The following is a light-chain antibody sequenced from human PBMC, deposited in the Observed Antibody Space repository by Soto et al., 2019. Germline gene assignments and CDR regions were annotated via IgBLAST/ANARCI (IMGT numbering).Light chain of an antibody. V-gene: IGLV9-49*01. J-gene: IGLJ2*01. CDR3: GADHGGGSNLVVV. CDR2: VGTGGIVG. CDR1: SGYSNYK. Sequence: QPVLTQPPSASASLGASVTLTCTLSSGYSNYKVDWYQQRPGKGPRFVMRVGTGGIVGSKGDGIPDRFSVLGSGLNRYLTVKNIQGEDWSDYYCGADHGGGSNLVVVFGGGTKVTVL.